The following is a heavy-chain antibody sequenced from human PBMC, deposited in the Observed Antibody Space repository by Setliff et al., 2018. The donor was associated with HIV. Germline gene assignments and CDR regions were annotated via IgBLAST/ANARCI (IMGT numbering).Heavy chain of an antibody. J-gene: IGHJ3*02. CDR1: GYTFTNYG. CDR3: ARGRHSGTYEAFDI. D-gene: IGHD1-26*01. Sequence: ASVKVSCKASGYTFTNYGISWVRQAPGQGLEWMGWISAYNGNTNYAQKLQDRVTMTTDTSTSTAYMELRSLRSDDTAVYYCARGRHSGTYEAFDIWGPGTMVTVSS. CDR2: ISAYNGNT. V-gene: IGHV1-18*01.